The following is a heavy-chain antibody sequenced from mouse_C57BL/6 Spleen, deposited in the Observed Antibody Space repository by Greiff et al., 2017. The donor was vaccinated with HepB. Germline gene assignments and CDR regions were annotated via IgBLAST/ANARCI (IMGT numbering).Heavy chain of an antibody. D-gene: IGHD4-1*02. CDR2: IHPNSGST. J-gene: IGHJ3*01. V-gene: IGHV1-64*01. CDR1: GYTFTSYW. CDR3: ARSRNWDWFAY. Sequence: QVQLQQSGAELVKPGASVKLSCKASGYTFTSYWMHWVKQRPGQGLEWIGMIHPNSGSTNYNEKFKSKATLTVDKSSSTAYMQLSSLTSEDSAVYYCARSRNWDWFAYWGQGTLVTVSA.